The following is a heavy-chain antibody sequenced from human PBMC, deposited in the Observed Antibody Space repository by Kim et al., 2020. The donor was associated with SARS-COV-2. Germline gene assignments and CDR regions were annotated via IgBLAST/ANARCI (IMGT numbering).Heavy chain of an antibody. D-gene: IGHD3-10*01. V-gene: IGHV3-33*01. CDR1: GSNFGSHH. J-gene: IGHJ5*01. CDR3: ARFFGTQLDS. CDR2: IWYDGSKQ. Sequence: GGSLRLSCAASGSNFGSHHMHWVRQAPGKGLEWVVVIWYDGSKQYYADSMKGRFTISRDNSKNMLFLQMNSLRVEDTALYYCARFFGTQLDSWGQGTLVTVSS.